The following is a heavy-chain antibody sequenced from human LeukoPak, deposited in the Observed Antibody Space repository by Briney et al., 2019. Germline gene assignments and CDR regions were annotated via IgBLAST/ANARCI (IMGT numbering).Heavy chain of an antibody. CDR2: ISSSSSYI. Sequence: GGSLSLSCAASGFTFSSYSMNWVRQAPGKGLEWVSSISSSSSYIYYADSVKGRFTISRDNAKNSLYLQMNSLRAEDTAVYYCARDQDYDILTGYYHYAFDIWGQGTMVTVSS. CDR3: ARDQDYDILTGYYHYAFDI. V-gene: IGHV3-21*01. J-gene: IGHJ3*02. D-gene: IGHD3-9*01. CDR1: GFTFSSYS.